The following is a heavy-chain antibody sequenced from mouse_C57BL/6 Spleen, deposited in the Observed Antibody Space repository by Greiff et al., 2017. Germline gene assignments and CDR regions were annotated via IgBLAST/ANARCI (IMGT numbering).Heavy chain of an antibody. V-gene: IGHV1-64*01. Sequence: QVQLQQPGAELVKPGASVKLSCKASGYTFTSYWMHWVKQRPGQGLEWIGMIHPNSGSTNYNEKFTSKATLTVDKSSSTAYMQLSSLTSEDSAVYYCARPYYGSSYPWYFDVWGTGTTVTVSS. J-gene: IGHJ1*03. CDR2: IHPNSGST. CDR3: ARPYYGSSYPWYFDV. D-gene: IGHD1-1*01. CDR1: GYTFTSYW.